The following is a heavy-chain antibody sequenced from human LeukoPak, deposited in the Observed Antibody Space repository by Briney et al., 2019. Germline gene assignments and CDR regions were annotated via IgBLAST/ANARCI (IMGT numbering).Heavy chain of an antibody. D-gene: IGHD3-9*01. CDR2: INPNSGGT. Sequence: ASVKISSTTSGYTFTGYYLHWVRQAPGQGLEWMGWINPNSGGTNYAQKFQGRFTMTRDTSISTAFMELSRLRSDDTAVYYCARDLSPWSILIVSDISSEARLVSVSS. V-gene: IGHV1-2*02. CDR1: GYTFTGYY. J-gene: IGHJ3*02. CDR3: ARDLSPWSILIVSDI.